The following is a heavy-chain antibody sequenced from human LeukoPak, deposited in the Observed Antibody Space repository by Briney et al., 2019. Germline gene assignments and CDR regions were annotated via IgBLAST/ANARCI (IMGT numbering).Heavy chain of an antibody. Sequence: SETLSLTCTVSGVSISSYYWSWLRQPPGKGLEWVGYIYYSGSTNYNPSLKSRVTISVDTSKNQFSLKLSSVTAADTAVYYCARGETTTEFDAFDIWGQGTMVTVSS. D-gene: IGHD4-17*01. V-gene: IGHV4-59*01. J-gene: IGHJ3*02. CDR1: GVSISSYY. CDR3: ARGETTTEFDAFDI. CDR2: IYYSGST.